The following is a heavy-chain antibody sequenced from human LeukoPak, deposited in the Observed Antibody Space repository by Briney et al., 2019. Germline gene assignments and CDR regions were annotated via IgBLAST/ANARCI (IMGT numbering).Heavy chain of an antibody. CDR1: GGSFSGYY. CDR2: IYYSGST. J-gene: IGHJ5*02. Sequence: SETLSLTCAVYGGSFSGYYWSWIRQPPGKGLKWIGSIYYSGSTYYNPSLKSRVTISVDTSKKQFSLKLSSVTAADTAVYYCARVRAGCSRTTCYIDPWGHGMLASVSS. V-gene: IGHV4-34*01. CDR3: ARVRAGCSRTTCYIDP. D-gene: IGHD2-2*02.